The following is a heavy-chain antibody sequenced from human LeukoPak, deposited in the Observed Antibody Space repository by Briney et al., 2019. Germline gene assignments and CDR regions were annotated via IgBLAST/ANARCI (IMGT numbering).Heavy chain of an antibody. Sequence: GGSLRLSCAASGFTFSSYGMHWVRQAPGKGLEWVAFIRYDGSNKYYADSVKGRFTISRDNAKNSLYLQMNSLRAEDTAVYYCARQPIVVIPYFDYWGQGTLVTVSS. V-gene: IGHV3-30*02. CDR3: ARQPIVVIPYFDY. J-gene: IGHJ4*02. CDR1: GFTFSSYG. D-gene: IGHD3-22*01. CDR2: IRYDGSNK.